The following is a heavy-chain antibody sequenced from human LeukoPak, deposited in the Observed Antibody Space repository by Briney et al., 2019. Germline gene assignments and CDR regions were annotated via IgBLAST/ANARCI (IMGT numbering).Heavy chain of an antibody. CDR3: AREGGSWSEFDY. Sequence: SETLSLTCTVSGGSISSYYWSWIRQPPGKGLEWIGYIYYSGSTNYNPSLKSRVTISVDTSKNQFSLKLSSVTAADTAVYYCAREGGSWSEFDYWGQGTLVTVSS. CDR1: GGSISSYY. J-gene: IGHJ4*02. D-gene: IGHD6-13*01. V-gene: IGHV4-59*01. CDR2: IYYSGST.